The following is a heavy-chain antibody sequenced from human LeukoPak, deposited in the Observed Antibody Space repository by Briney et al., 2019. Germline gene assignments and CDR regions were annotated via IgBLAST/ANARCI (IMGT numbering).Heavy chain of an antibody. CDR2: ISYDGSNK. V-gene: IGHV3-30*04. J-gene: IGHJ3*02. Sequence: GGSLRLSCAASGFTFSSYAMHWVRQAPGKGLEWVAVISYDGSNKYYADSVKGRFSISRDNSKNTLYLQMNSLRAGDTAVYYCARVVAVAGRAFDIWGQGTMVTVSS. D-gene: IGHD6-19*01. CDR3: ARVVAVAGRAFDI. CDR1: GFTFSSYA.